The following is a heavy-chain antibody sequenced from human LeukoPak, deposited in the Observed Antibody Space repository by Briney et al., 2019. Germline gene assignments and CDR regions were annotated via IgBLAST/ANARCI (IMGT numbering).Heavy chain of an antibody. V-gene: IGHV4-39*01. CDR2: IYYSGST. CDR1: GGSISSSSYY. J-gene: IGHJ4*02. CDR3: ARLVFNIRFLEWFYFDY. Sequence: KSSETLSLTCTVSGGSISSSSYYWGWIRQPPGKGLEWIGSIYYSGSTYYNPSLKSRVTISVDTSKNQFSLKLSSVTAADTAVYYCARLVFNIRFLEWFYFDYWGQGTLVTVSS. D-gene: IGHD3-3*01.